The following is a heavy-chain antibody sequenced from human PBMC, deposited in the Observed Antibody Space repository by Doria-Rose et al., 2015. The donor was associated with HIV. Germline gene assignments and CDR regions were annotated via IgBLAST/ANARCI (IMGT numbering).Heavy chain of an antibody. Sequence: VQVVESGGGLVQPGGSLRLSCTVSGLTFSGFWMSWVRQAPGKGLEWVANIKEDGSEKKYVDSVKGRFTISRDNAKNSVYLQMNSLRAEDTAVYYCTGETYYFDYWGQGSLVIVSS. V-gene: IGHV3-7*05. D-gene: IGHD3-16*01. CDR1: GLTFSGFW. J-gene: IGHJ4*02. CDR3: TGETYYFDY. CDR2: IKEDGSEK.